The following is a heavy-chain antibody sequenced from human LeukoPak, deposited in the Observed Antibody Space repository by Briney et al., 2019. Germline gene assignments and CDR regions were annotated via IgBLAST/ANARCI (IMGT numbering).Heavy chain of an antibody. CDR1: GDFFRSYW. J-gene: IGHJ4*02. CDR2: IYATGST. V-gene: IGHV4-4*07. D-gene: IGHD1-26*01. Sequence: SETLSLTCDVSGDFFRSYWWGWVRQPAGKGLEWIGRIYATGSTNFNPSLKSRLTMSMDTSTNQLSLKLTSVTAADTAVYFCARQGYTASYYFLDSWSQGILVTVSS. CDR3: ARQGYTASYYFLDS.